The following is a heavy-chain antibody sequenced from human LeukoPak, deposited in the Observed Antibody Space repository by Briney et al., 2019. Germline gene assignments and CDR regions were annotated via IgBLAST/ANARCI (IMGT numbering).Heavy chain of an antibody. CDR1: GFTFSSYG. Sequence: PGGSLRLSCAASGFTFSSYGIHWVRQAPGKGLEWVAFIRYDGNNKYYADSVKGRFTISRDNSKNTLYLQMNSLSPEDTAVYYCARGARKGDDYGGFFDYWGQGTLVTVSS. V-gene: IGHV3-30*02. CDR3: ARGARKGDDYGGFFDY. J-gene: IGHJ4*02. CDR2: IRYDGNNK. D-gene: IGHD4-23*01.